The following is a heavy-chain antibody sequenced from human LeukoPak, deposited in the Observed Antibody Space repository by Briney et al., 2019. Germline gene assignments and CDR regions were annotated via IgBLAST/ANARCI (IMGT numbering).Heavy chain of an antibody. V-gene: IGHV3-21*01. D-gene: IGHD6-13*01. Sequence: KPGGSLRLSCAASGFTFSSYSMNWVRQAPGKGLEWVSSISSSSSYIYYADSVKGRFTISRDNAKNSLYLQMNSLRAEDTAVYYCARVQAAAGTPFDYWGQGTLVTVSS. CDR2: ISSSSSYI. CDR1: GFTFSSYS. J-gene: IGHJ4*02. CDR3: ARVQAAAGTPFDY.